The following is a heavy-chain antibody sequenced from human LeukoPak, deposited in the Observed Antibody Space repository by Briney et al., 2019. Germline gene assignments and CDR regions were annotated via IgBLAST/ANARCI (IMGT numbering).Heavy chain of an antibody. V-gene: IGHV1-2*02. CDR2: INPNSGGT. CDR1: GYTFTGYY. D-gene: IGHD3-10*01. Sequence: ASVKVSCKASGYTFTGYYMHWVRQAPGQGLEWMGWINPNSGGTNYAQKFQGRVTMTRDTSISTACMELSRLRSDDTAVYYCARDRNYYGSGSYVGYWGQGTLVTVSS. J-gene: IGHJ4*02. CDR3: ARDRNYYGSGSYVGY.